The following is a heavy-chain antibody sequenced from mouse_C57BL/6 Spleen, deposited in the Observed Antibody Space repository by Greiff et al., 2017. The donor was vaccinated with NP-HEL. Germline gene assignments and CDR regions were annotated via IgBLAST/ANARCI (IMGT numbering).Heavy chain of an antibody. Sequence: EVQLQQSGPELVKPGASVKISCKASGYTFTDYYMNWVKQSHGKSLEWIGDINPNNGGTSYNQKFKGKATLTVDKSSSTAYMELRSLTSEDSAVYYCARGGWLRQEGRLWWYFDVWGTGTTVTVSS. CDR3: ARGGWLRQEGRLWWYFDV. V-gene: IGHV1-26*01. CDR2: INPNNGGT. CDR1: GYTFTDYY. D-gene: IGHD2-2*01. J-gene: IGHJ1*03.